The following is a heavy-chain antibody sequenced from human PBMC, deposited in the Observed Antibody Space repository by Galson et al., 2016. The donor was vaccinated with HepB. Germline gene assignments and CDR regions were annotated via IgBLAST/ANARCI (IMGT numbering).Heavy chain of an antibody. CDR2: INHSGST. Sequence: SETLSLTCAVYGGSFSSFYWTWIRQPLGKGLEWIGEINHSGSTNYNPSLKSRVSVTVDTSKNQFSLKLTSVTAADTAIYYCARVPFYFGSGILDYWGQGTPVTVSS. J-gene: IGHJ4*02. D-gene: IGHD3-10*01. CDR3: ARVPFYFGSGILDY. V-gene: IGHV4-34*01. CDR1: GGSFSSFY.